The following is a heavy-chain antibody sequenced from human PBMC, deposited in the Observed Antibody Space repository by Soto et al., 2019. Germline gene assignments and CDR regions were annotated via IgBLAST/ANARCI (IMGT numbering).Heavy chain of an antibody. Sequence: VKVSCKASGGTFSSYATSWVRQAPGQGLEWMGGIIPIFGTANYAQKFQGRVTITADKSTSTAYMELSSLRSEDTAVYYCAREYCSGGSCYSRVRYYYGMDVWGQGTTVTVSS. D-gene: IGHD2-15*01. J-gene: IGHJ6*02. CDR1: GGTFSSYA. V-gene: IGHV1-69*06. CDR2: IIPIFGTA. CDR3: AREYCSGGSCYSRVRYYYGMDV.